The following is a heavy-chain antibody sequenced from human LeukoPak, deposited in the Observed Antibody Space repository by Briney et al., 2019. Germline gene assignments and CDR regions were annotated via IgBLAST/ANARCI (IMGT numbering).Heavy chain of an antibody. J-gene: IGHJ4*02. V-gene: IGHV4-39*01. CDR1: GGSISSLSYY. CDR3: AGSYYYDSSQ. D-gene: IGHD3-22*01. Sequence: PSETLSLTCTVSGGSISSLSYYWGWIRQPPGKGLEWIGTIYYSGITHYNPSLESRVTMSIDTSKNQFSLRLTSVTAADTAVYYCAGSYYYDSSQWGQGALVTVSS. CDR2: IYYSGIT.